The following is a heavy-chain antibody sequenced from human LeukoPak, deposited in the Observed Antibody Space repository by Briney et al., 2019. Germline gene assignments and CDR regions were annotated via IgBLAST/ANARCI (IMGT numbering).Heavy chain of an antibody. CDR1: GFIFSNYA. J-gene: IGHJ4*02. V-gene: IGHV3-23*01. Sequence: GGSLRLSCTASGFIFSNYAMNWVRQAPGKGLEWVSSIAKSGSSIFYADTVKGRFTVSRDNSKNTLYLQMNNLRVEDTAVYYCARENDRRLTDLHSWGRGTRVTVSS. CDR3: ARENDRRLTDLHS. D-gene: IGHD1-1*01. CDR2: IAKSGSSI.